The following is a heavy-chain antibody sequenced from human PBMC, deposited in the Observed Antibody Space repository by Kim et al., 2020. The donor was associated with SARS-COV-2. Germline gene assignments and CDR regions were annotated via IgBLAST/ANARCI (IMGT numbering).Heavy chain of an antibody. V-gene: IGHV1-46*01. J-gene: IGHJ4*02. D-gene: IGHD1-26*01. Sequence: RYAQSFQGRVTTTSDTSTSKASMELSSLTSEDTAVYYWARAWDGNFDFWGQGTLVTVSS. CDR3: ARAWDGNFDF.